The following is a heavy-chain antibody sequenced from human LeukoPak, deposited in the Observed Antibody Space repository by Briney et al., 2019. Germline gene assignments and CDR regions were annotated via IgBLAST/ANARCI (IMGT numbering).Heavy chain of an antibody. CDR2: ISSSSTI. V-gene: IGHV3-48*04. Sequence: PGGSLRLSCAASGFTFSSYSMNWVRQAPGKGLEWVSYISSSSTIYYADSVKGRFTISRDNAKNSLYLQMNSLRAEDTAVYYCAGKAGSYGQLVLYYFDYWGQGTLVTVSS. CDR1: GFTFSSYS. D-gene: IGHD6-13*01. J-gene: IGHJ4*02. CDR3: AGKAGSYGQLVLYYFDY.